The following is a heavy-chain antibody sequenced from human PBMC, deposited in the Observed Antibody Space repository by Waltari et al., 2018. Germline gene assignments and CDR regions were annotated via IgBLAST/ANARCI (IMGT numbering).Heavy chain of an antibody. Sequence: QVQLQESGPGLVKPSETLSLTCAVSGYSISSGYYRGWIRQPPGKGLEWIGSIYHSGSTYYNPSLKSRVTISVDTSKNQFSLKLSSVTAADTAVYYCARDQPGTAVAAIDYWGQGTLVTVSS. V-gene: IGHV4-38-2*02. J-gene: IGHJ4*02. CDR2: IYHSGST. D-gene: IGHD6-19*01. CDR1: GYSISSGYY. CDR3: ARDQPGTAVAAIDY.